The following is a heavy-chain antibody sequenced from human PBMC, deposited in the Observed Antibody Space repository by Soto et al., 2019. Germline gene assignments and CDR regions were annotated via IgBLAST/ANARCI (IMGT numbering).Heavy chain of an antibody. J-gene: IGHJ6*02. CDR3: ARSSSHAGSKAPKAATAHPFYYSYYGMDV. D-gene: IGHD6-13*01. V-gene: IGHV3-66*01. CDR2: IYSGGST. Sequence: GGSLRLSCAASGFTVSSNYMSWVRQAPGKGLEWVSVIYSGGSTYYADSVKGRFTISRDNSKNTLYLQMNSLRAEDTAVYYCARSSSHAGSKAPKAATAHPFYYSYYGMDVWGQGTTVTV. CDR1: GFTVSSNY.